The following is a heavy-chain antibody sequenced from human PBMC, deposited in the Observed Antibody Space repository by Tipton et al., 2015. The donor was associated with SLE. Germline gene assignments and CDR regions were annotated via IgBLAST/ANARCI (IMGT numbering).Heavy chain of an antibody. CDR2: IYHSGST. J-gene: IGHJ3*02. CDR3: ATIHGGYDAFDI. Sequence: TLSLTCTVSGGSISSSSYSWSWIRQPPGKGLEWIGYIYHSGSTYYNPSLKSRVTISVDRSKNQFSLKLSSVTAADTAVYYCATIHGGYDAFDIWGQGTMVTVAS. D-gene: IGHD4-23*01. V-gene: IGHV4-30-2*01. CDR1: GGSISSSSYS.